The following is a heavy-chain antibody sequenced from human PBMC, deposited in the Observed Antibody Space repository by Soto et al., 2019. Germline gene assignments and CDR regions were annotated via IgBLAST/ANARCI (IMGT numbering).Heavy chain of an antibody. CDR3: ARLWFGEPTYGMDV. D-gene: IGHD3-10*01. J-gene: IGHJ6*02. Sequence: SLSYTVSGGSIISGGYYWSCIRQHPGKGLEWIGYIYYSGSTYYNPSLKSRVTISVDTSKNQFSLKLSSVTAADTAVYYCARLWFGEPTYGMDVWGQGTTVTVSS. CDR2: IYYSGST. CDR1: GGSIISGGYY. V-gene: IGHV4-31*03.